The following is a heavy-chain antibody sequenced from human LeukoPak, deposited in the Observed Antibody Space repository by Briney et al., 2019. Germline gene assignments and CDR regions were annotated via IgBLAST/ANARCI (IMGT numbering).Heavy chain of an antibody. D-gene: IGHD5-18*01. CDR1: GFTFSSYS. J-gene: IGHJ4*02. CDR3: ARAPDKYGYSYGGDY. V-gene: IGHV3-48*04. Sequence: PGGSLRLSCAASGFTFSSYSMNWVRQAPGKGLEWVSYISSSSSTIYYADSVKGRFTISRDNAKNSLYLQMNSLRAEDTAVYYCARAPDKYGYSYGGDYWGQGTLVTVSS. CDR2: ISSSSSTI.